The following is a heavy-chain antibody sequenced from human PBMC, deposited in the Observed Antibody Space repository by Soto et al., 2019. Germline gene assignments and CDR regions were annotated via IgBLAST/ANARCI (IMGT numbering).Heavy chain of an antibody. J-gene: IGHJ4*02. CDR3: ESYDVLAAYYY. V-gene: IGHV4-61*01. CDR2: IYYSGST. CDR1: GGSVSSGNYY. Sequence: QVQLQESGPGLVKPSETLSLTCTVSGGSVSSGNYYWSWIRQPPGKGLEWIGYIYYSGSTNYNPSLKSRVTISVDTSKSQCSLKLSSVTAADTAVFYCESYDVLAAYYYWGQGTLVTVSS. D-gene: IGHD3-9*01.